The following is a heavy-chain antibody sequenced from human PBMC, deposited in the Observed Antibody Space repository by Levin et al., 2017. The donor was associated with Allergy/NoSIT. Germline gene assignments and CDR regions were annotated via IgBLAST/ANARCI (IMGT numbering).Heavy chain of an antibody. CDR1: GFTFSNAW. D-gene: IGHD6-19*01. CDR2: IKSKTDGGTT. CDR3: TTVQGLVKSDY. V-gene: IGHV3-15*01. J-gene: IGHJ4*02. Sequence: LSLTCAASGFTFSNAWMSWVRQAPGKGLEWVGRIKSKTDGGTTDYAAPVKGRFTISRDDSKNTLYLQMNSLKTEDTAVYYCTTVQGLVKSDYWGQGTLVTVSS.